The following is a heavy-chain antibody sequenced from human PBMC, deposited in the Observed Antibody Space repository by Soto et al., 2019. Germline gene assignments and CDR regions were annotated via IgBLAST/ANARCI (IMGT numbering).Heavy chain of an antibody. CDR1: GFTFSSFG. CDR3: AKKLPGPYHALFDH. CDR2: TSSEGYNI. D-gene: IGHD2-15*01. J-gene: IGHJ4*02. Sequence: GGSLRLSCAASGFTFSSFGMHWVRQPPGKGLEWVAVTSSEGYNINYADSVKGRFTISRDNSKNTLFLQMNSLRAEDTAVYFCAKKLPGPYHALFDHCGQGALVTVSS. V-gene: IGHV3-30*18.